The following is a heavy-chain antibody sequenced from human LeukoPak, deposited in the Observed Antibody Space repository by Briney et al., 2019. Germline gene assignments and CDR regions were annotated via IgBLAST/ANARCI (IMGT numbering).Heavy chain of an antibody. D-gene: IGHD6-19*01. CDR3: TRDILSGWYYFDF. Sequence: GGSLRLSCTASGFTFGDYAMSWVRQAPGKGLEWVGFIRSKRYDGATEYAASVKGRFTISRDDSKSVAYLHMNSLKTEDTAIYHCTRDILSGWYYFDFWGQGTLVTVSS. J-gene: IGHJ4*02. V-gene: IGHV3-49*04. CDR1: GFTFGDYA. CDR2: IRSKRYDGAT.